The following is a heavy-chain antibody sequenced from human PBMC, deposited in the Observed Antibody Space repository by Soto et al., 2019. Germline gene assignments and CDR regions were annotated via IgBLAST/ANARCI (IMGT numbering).Heavy chain of an antibody. CDR2: IKQDGSEQ. V-gene: IGHV3-7*01. CDR3: ARDMTYYYDRDYAFDI. Sequence: GSLRLSCTASGFTFSNYWMTWVRQVPGKGLEWVANIKQDGSEQTYAPSVKGRFTISRDNAKNSLYLQMNSLRAEDTAVYYCARDMTYYYDRDYAFDIWGQGTMVTVSS. CDR1: GFTFSNYW. D-gene: IGHD3-22*01. J-gene: IGHJ3*02.